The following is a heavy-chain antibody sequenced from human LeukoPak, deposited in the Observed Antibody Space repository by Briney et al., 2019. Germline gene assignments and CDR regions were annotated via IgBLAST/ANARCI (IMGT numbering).Heavy chain of an antibody. J-gene: IGHJ4*02. CDR2: IYYSGST. Sequence: PSETLSLTCTVSGGSISSGGYYWSWIRQHPGKGLEWIGYIYYSGSTYYNPSLKSRVTISVDTSKNQFSLKLSSVTAADTAVYYCARASDIVVGQYYFDYWGQGTLVTVSS. CDR1: GGSISSGGYY. V-gene: IGHV4-31*03. CDR3: ARASDIVVGQYYFDY. D-gene: IGHD2-2*01.